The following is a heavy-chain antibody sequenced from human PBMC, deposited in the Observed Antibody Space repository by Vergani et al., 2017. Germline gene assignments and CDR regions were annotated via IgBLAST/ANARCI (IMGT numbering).Heavy chain of an antibody. V-gene: IGHV1-2*02. Sequence: QVQLVQSGAEVKKPGASVKVSCKASGYTFTGYYMHWVRQAPGQGLEWMGWINPNSGGTNYAQKFQGRVTITADESTSTAYMELSSLRSEDTAVYYCARDPHGYCSSTSCSTYGMDVWGQGTTVTVSS. J-gene: IGHJ6*02. CDR1: GYTFTGYY. CDR2: INPNSGGT. D-gene: IGHD2-2*01. CDR3: ARDPHGYCSSTSCSTYGMDV.